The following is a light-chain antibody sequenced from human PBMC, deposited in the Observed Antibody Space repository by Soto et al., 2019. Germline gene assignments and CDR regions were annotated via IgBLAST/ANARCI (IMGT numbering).Light chain of an antibody. J-gene: IGKJ4*01. CDR1: QDISNY. CDR2: DAS. Sequence: DIHMTQSRCSLSASVVDIVTITSQASQDISNYLNWYQQKPGKAPKLLIYDASNLETGVPSRFSGSGSGTDFTFTISSLQPEDIATYYCQQYDNLPLTFGGGTKV. V-gene: IGKV1-33*01. CDR3: QQYDNLPLT.